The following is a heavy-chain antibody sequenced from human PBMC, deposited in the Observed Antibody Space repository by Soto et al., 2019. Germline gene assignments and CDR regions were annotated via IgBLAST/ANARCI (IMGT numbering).Heavy chain of an antibody. V-gene: IGHV1-69*19. CDR3: AREVQVHTPAFVY. D-gene: IGHD3-10*01. CDR1: GGTFNTYA. Sequence: QVQLVQSGAEMKKPGSSVKVSCQSSGGTFNTYAMNWVRQAPGQGPEWMGDISPMFGAANYAPKFQGRVTIPADESTGTSYMQLSSSTSEDTALYFCAREVQVHTPAFVYWGQGTLVTVSS. J-gene: IGHJ4*02. CDR2: ISPMFGAA.